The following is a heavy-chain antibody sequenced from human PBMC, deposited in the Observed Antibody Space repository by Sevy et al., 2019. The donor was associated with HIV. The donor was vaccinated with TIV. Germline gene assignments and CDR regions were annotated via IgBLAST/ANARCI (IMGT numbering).Heavy chain of an antibody. J-gene: IGHJ4*02. CDR1: GFTFSSYA. Sequence: GGSLILSCAASGFTFSSYAMSWVRQAPGKGLEWVSAISGSGGSTYYADSVKGRFTISRDNSKNTLYLQMNSLRAEDTAVYYCAKRVGYDSNAGDYWGQGTLVTVSS. CDR3: AKRVGYDSNAGDY. V-gene: IGHV3-23*01. D-gene: IGHD5-12*01. CDR2: ISGSGGST.